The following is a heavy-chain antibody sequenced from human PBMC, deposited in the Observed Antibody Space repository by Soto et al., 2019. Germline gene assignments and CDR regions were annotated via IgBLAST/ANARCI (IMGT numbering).Heavy chain of an antibody. D-gene: IGHD6-13*01. J-gene: IGHJ4*02. Sequence: QVQLVQSGAEVKKPGSSVKVSCKASGGTFSSYTISWVRQAPGQGLEWMGRIIPILGIANYAQKFQGRVTIXXDKSTSTAYMELSSLRSEDTAVYYCASGSSWTFDYWGQGTLVTVSS. CDR3: ASGSSWTFDY. CDR1: GGTFSSYT. CDR2: IIPILGIA. V-gene: IGHV1-69*02.